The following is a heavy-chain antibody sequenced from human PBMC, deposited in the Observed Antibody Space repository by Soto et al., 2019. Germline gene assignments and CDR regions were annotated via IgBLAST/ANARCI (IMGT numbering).Heavy chain of an antibody. J-gene: IGHJ4*02. V-gene: IGHV4-39*01. D-gene: IGHD6-13*01. CDR3: ARHGEPPKGSSWPFDY. CDR1: GGSISSSSYY. CDR2: IYYSGST. Sequence: SETLSLTCTVSGGSISSSSYYWGWIRQPPGKGLEWIGSIYYSGSTYYNPSLKSRVTISVDTSKNQFSLKLSSVTAADTAVYYCARHGEPPKGSSWPFDYWGQGTLVTVSS.